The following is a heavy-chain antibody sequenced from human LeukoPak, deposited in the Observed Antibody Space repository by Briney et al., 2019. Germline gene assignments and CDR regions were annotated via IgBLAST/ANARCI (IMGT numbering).Heavy chain of an antibody. CDR2: IYIRVST. CDR3: ASGPYCSADICSGGDAFDI. CDR1: AGSINNYY. V-gene: IGHV4-4*07. D-gene: IGHD2-15*01. Sequence: SDSLSLTLTLSAGSINNYYSSWIRQPAGKRLKCIGRIYIRVSTNYNPSLKSRVTMSVDTSKNQFSLKRSSVTAADTAVYYCASGPYCSADICSGGDAFDIWGPGTMVSVSS. J-gene: IGHJ3*02.